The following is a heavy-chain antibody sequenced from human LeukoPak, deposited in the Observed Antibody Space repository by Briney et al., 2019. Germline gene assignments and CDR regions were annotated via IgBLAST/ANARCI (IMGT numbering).Heavy chain of an antibody. Sequence: SVKVSCKASGGTFSSYAISWVRQAPGQGLEWMGGITPIFGTANYAQKFQGRVTITADESTSTAYMELSSLRSEDTAVYYCASPYGSESNAFDIWGQGTMVTVSS. CDR3: ASPYGSESNAFDI. V-gene: IGHV1-69*01. CDR1: GGTFSSYA. D-gene: IGHD3-10*01. J-gene: IGHJ3*02. CDR2: ITPIFGTA.